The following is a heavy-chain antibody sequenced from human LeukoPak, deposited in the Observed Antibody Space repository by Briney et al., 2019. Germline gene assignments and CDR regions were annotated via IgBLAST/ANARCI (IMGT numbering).Heavy chain of an antibody. Sequence: GGSLRLSCAASGFTFSGSAMHWVRQASGKGLEWVGRIRNKANSYATAYAASVKGRFTISRDDSKNTAYLQMNSLKTEDTAVYYCTREDGSGSYYSSFVYWGQGTLVTVSS. J-gene: IGHJ4*02. V-gene: IGHV3-73*01. CDR3: TREDGSGSYYSSFVY. CDR2: IRNKANSYAT. CDR1: GFTFSGSA. D-gene: IGHD3-10*01.